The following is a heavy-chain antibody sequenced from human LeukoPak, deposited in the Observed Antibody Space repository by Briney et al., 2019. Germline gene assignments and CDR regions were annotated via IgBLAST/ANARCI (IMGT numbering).Heavy chain of an antibody. J-gene: IGHJ4*02. Sequence: GGSLRLSCAASGFNVNSYYMSWVRQAPGRGLEWVSALSSGDNTHYADSVNGRFTISRDNSKNTLYLQLNSLRAEGTAVYYCARGYCSGGSCSNFDYWGQGTLVTVSS. CDR1: GFNVNSYY. V-gene: IGHV3-53*01. D-gene: IGHD2-15*01. CDR3: ARGYCSGGSCSNFDY. CDR2: LSSGDNT.